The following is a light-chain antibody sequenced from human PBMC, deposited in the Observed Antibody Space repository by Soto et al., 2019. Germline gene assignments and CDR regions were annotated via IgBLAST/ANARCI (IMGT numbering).Light chain of an antibody. CDR1: QSISSW. CDR3: QQSNSYPMYT. CDR2: DAS. Sequence: DIQMTQSPSTLSASVGDIVTITCRASQSISSWLAWYQQKPGKAPKLLIYDASSLESGVPSRFSGSGSGTEFTLTISSLQPDDFATYYCQQSNSYPMYTFGQGTKLEIK. J-gene: IGKJ2*01. V-gene: IGKV1-5*01.